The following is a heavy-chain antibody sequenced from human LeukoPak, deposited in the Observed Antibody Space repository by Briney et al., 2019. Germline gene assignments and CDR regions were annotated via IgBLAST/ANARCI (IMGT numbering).Heavy chain of an antibody. D-gene: IGHD6-19*01. CDR1: GYTLTELS. CDR2: FDPEEGET. J-gene: IGHJ4*02. V-gene: IGHV1-24*01. CDR3: ATPPQYSSGLQPQFDY. Sequence: GASVKVSCKVSGYTLTELSMHWVRQAPGKGLEWMGGFDPEEGETIFAQKFQGRVTVTEDTSTDTAYMELSSLKSEDTAVYYCATPPQYSSGLQPQFDYWGQGTLVTVSS.